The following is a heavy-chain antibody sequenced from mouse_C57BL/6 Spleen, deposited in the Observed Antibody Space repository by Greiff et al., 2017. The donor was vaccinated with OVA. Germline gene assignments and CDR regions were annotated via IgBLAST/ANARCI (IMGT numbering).Heavy chain of an antibody. CDR2: IDPSDSYT. Sequence: QVQLQQPGAELVKPGASVKLSCKASGYTFTSYWMQWVKQRPGQGLEWIGEIDPSDSYTNYNQKFKGKATLTVDTSSSTAYMQRSSLTSEDAAVYYCARGKAIYYDYDEGFRDYWGQGTTLTVSS. V-gene: IGHV1-50*01. CDR3: ARGKAIYYDYDEGFRDY. CDR1: GYTFTSYW. J-gene: IGHJ2*01. D-gene: IGHD2-4*01.